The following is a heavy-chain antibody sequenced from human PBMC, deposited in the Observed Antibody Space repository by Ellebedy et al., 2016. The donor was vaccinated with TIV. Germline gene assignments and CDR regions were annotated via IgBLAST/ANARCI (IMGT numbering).Heavy chain of an antibody. CDR2: ISSSSSYT. D-gene: IGHD6-6*01. J-gene: IGHJ4*02. Sequence: GESLKISCAASGFTFSNYYVTWIRQAPGKGLEWVAAISSSSSYTKYADSVKGRFIISRDNAKNSLYLQMNSLRVDDTAVYYCTRDHFDTTGRPDYFDYWGRGALVTVSS. V-gene: IGHV3-11*06. CDR1: GFTFSNYY. CDR3: TRDHFDTTGRPDYFDY.